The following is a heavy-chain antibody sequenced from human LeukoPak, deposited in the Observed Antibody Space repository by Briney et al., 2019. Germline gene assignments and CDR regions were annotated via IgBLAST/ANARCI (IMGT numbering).Heavy chain of an antibody. D-gene: IGHD2-2*01. CDR2: MYYNGGT. J-gene: IGHJ5*02. V-gene: IGHV4-59*01. CDR3: ARGAFCSSTSCPGGNWFDP. Sequence: PSETLSLTCTVSGGSISSYYWSWIRQPPGKGLEWIGYMYYNGGTTYNPSLRSRVTISEDTSKNQFSLNLSSLTAADTAVYYCARGAFCSSTSCPGGNWFDPWGQGALVTVSS. CDR1: GGSISSYY.